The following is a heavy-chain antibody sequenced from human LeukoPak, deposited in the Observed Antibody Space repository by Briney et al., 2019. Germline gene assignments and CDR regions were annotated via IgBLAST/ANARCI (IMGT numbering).Heavy chain of an antibody. V-gene: IGHV1-69*05. CDR3: ARDDFWSGYYTNSYYYYGMDV. J-gene: IGHJ6*02. CDR2: IIPIFGTA. CDR1: GGTFSSYA. D-gene: IGHD3-3*01. Sequence: ASVKVSCKASGGTFSSYAISWVRQAPGQGLEWMGGIIPIFGTANYAQKLQGRVTMTTDTSTSTAYMELRSLRSDDTAVYYCARDDFWSGYYTNSYYYYGMDVWGQGTTVTVSS.